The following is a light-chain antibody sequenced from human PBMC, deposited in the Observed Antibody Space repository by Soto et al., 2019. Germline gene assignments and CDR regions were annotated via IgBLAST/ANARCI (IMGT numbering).Light chain of an antibody. CDR2: KAS. V-gene: IGKV1-5*03. J-gene: IGKJ1*01. Sequence: DIQMTQSPSTRSASVGDRVTITCRASQSITDWLAWYQQKPGKAPKFLIYKASNLEGGVPSRFSGSGSGTEFNLTISSVQPDDFATYYCQYWDDYSWTFGQGTKVEIK. CDR3: QYWDDYSWT. CDR1: QSITDW.